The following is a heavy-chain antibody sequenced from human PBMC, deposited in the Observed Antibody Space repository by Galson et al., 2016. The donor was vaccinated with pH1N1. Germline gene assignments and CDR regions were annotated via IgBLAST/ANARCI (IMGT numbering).Heavy chain of an antibody. CDR3: ARGGTLSDFWSNYYPYGMDV. CDR2: INAGNGNA. V-gene: IGHV1-3*01. J-gene: IGHJ6*02. D-gene: IGHD3-3*01. CDR1: GYTFTTYA. Sequence: SVKVSCKASGYTFTTYAIHWVRQAPGQRLEWMGWINAGNGNAKYLQKLQDRVTITRGTSATTAYMDLRRLRSEDTAVYYCARGGTLSDFWSNYYPYGMDVWGQGTTVTVSS.